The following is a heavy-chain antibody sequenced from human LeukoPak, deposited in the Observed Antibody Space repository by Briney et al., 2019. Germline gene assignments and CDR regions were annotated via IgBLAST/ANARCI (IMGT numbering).Heavy chain of an antibody. CDR2: ITSSGRYI. CDR1: GFTFSSYS. J-gene: IGHJ4*02. D-gene: IGHD1-26*01. Sequence: GGSLRLSCAASGFTFSSYSMNWVRQAPGKGLEWVSSITSSGRYIYYADSVKGRFTISRDNSENSLCLQMDSLTAEDTAVYYCTRKGSQWDFPVDYWGQGTRVAVSP. CDR3: TRKGSQWDFPVDY. V-gene: IGHV3-21*01.